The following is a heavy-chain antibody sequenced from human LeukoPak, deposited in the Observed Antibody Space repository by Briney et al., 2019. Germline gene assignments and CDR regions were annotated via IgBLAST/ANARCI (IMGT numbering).Heavy chain of an antibody. D-gene: IGHD2-15*01. V-gene: IGHV3-48*02. CDR1: GFTFSSYS. CDR2: ISSRSLTI. CDR3: ARDTMTPPLY. Sequence: GGSLRLSCAASGFTFSSYSMNWVRQAPGKGLEWVSYISSRSLTIYYADPVKGRFTISRDNAKNSLYLQMNSLRDEDTAVYYCARDTMTPPLYWGQGTLVTVSS. J-gene: IGHJ4*02.